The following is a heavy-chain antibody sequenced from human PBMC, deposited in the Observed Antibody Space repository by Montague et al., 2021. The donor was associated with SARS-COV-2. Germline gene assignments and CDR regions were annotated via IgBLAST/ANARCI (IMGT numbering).Heavy chain of an antibody. CDR1: GGSISGYY. CDR2: IYNSGST. V-gene: IGHV4-4*07. D-gene: IGHD1-20*01. J-gene: IGHJ4*02. CDR3: VRDQGRSNWNYPDY. Sequence: SETLSLTCTVSGGSISGYYWSWFRQSAGKGLEWIGRIYNSGSTSXNPSLKSRVTMSVDTSKNQFSLKLSSVTAADMAVYYCVRDQGRSNWNYPDYWGQGTLVTVSS.